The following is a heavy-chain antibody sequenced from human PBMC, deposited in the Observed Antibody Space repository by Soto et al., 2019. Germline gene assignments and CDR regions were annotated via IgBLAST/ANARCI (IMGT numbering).Heavy chain of an antibody. V-gene: IGHV1-69*13. J-gene: IGHJ3*02. CDR1: GGTFSSYA. D-gene: IGHD3-10*01. CDR2: VIPIFGTA. Sequence: GASVKVSCKGSGGTFSSYAIRWVRQAPGQGVERMGGVIPIFGTANYAQKFQGRVTITADESTSTAYMELSSLRSEDTAVYYCARVWVRGLELSRTMVRFGAFDIWGQGTMVTVSS. CDR3: ARVWVRGLELSRTMVRFGAFDI.